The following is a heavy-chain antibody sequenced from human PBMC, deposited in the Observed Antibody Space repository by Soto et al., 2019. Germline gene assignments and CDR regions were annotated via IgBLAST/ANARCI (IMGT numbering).Heavy chain of an antibody. CDR3: ARVRQYYDFWSGYYDNDY. Sequence: ASVKVSCKASGYTFTSYGISWVRQAPGQGLEWMGWISAYNGNTNYAQKLQGRVTMTTDTSTSTAYMELRSLRSDDTAAYYCARVRQYYDFWSGYYDNDYWGQGTLVTVSS. CDR2: ISAYNGNT. CDR1: GYTFTSYG. D-gene: IGHD3-3*01. J-gene: IGHJ4*02. V-gene: IGHV1-18*01.